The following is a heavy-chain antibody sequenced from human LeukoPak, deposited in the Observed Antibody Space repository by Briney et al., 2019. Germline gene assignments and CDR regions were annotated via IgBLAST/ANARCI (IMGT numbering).Heavy chain of an antibody. D-gene: IGHD3-16*01. Sequence: ASVKVSCKASGFDFTSYGISWVRQAPGQGLEWMGWISAYNGNTHYAQKLQGRVTMTTDTSASTAYMELRSLTSDDTAVYYCAREPKSLGDLFFIDYWGQGTLDTVSS. CDR1: GFDFTSYG. CDR2: ISAYNGNT. V-gene: IGHV1-18*01. J-gene: IGHJ4*02. CDR3: AREPKSLGDLFFIDY.